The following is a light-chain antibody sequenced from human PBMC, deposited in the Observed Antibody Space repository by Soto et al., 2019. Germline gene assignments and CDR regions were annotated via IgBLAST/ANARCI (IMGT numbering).Light chain of an antibody. J-gene: IGKJ3*01. V-gene: IGKV3-11*01. CDR1: QSVSSF. CDR3: QPRSNWPS. CDR2: DAS. Sequence: EIVLTQSPGTPSLSPGERATLSCRASQSVSSFLAWYQQKPGQAPRLLIYDASNRATGIPTRFSGSGSGTDFTLTISSLEPEDFAVYYCQPRSNWPSFGPGTKVDI.